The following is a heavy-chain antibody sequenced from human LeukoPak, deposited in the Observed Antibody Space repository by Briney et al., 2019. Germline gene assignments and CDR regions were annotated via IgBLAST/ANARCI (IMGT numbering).Heavy chain of an antibody. J-gene: IGHJ4*02. D-gene: IGHD2-15*01. CDR1: GVSISSNDYY. Sequence: PSETLSLTCTVSGVSISSNDYYWGWIRQPPGKELEWVGSMFHSGITHYEPSLKSRVTISIDTPKNQFSLKLSSVTAADTAVYYCARDRHIVVVVAPSYFDYWGQGTLVTVSS. CDR3: ARDRHIVVVVAPSYFDY. V-gene: IGHV4-39*07. CDR2: MFHSGIT.